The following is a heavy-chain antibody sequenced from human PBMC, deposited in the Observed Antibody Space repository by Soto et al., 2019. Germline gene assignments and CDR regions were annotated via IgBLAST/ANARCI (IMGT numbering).Heavy chain of an antibody. J-gene: IGHJ5*02. V-gene: IGHV3-30*18. CDR3: AKDNCISTSCYRPYNWFDP. CDR2: ISYGGSNK. Sequence: QVQLVESGGGVVQPGRSLRLSCAASGFTFSSYGMHWVRQAPGKGLEWVAGISYGGSNKYYADSVKARFTISRDNSKNTLYLQMNNLRAEDPAVYYCAKDNCISTSCYRPYNWFDPWGQGTLVTVSS. D-gene: IGHD2-2*01. CDR1: GFTFSSYG.